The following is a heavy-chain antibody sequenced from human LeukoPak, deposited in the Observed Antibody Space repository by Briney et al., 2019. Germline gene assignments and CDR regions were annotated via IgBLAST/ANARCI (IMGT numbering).Heavy chain of an antibody. Sequence: ASETLSLTCTVSGGSIGSGAYYWTWIRQHPGKGLEWIGYIYYSGTTYYNPSLKSRVIISVDTSKNQFSLKLSSVTAADTAVYYCARYGIGLDYWGQGTLVTVSS. V-gene: IGHV4-31*03. CDR2: IYYSGTT. D-gene: IGHD1-26*01. CDR1: GGSIGSGAYY. CDR3: ARYGIGLDY. J-gene: IGHJ4*02.